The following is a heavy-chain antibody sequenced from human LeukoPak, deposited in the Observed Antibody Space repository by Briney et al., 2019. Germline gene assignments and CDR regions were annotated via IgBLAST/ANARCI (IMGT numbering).Heavy chain of an antibody. J-gene: IGHJ4*02. Sequence: SETLSLTCAVYGGSFSGNYWSWIRQPPGKGLEWIGEINHSGSTNYNPSLKSRVTISVDTSKNQFSLKLSSVTAADTAVFYCARSDTMFDRLDYWGRGTLVTVSS. CDR1: GGSFSGNY. D-gene: IGHD3-10*02. CDR3: ARSDTMFDRLDY. V-gene: IGHV4-34*01. CDR2: INHSGST.